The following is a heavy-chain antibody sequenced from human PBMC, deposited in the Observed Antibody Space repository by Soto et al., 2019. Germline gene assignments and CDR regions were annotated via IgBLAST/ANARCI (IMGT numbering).Heavy chain of an antibody. CDR3: AREVTYYYDSSGYYPFDY. D-gene: IGHD3-22*01. Sequence: ASVKVSCKASGYTFTSYYMHWVRQAPGQGLEWMGIINPSGGSTSYAQKFQGRVTMTRDTSTSTVYMELSSLRSEDTAVYYCAREVTYYYDSSGYYPFDYWGQGTLVTVS. V-gene: IGHV1-46*01. CDR1: GYTFTSYY. J-gene: IGHJ4*02. CDR2: INPSGGST.